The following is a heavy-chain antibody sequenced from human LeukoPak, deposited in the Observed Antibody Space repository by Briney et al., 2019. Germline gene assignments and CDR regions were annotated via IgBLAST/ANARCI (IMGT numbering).Heavy chain of an antibody. D-gene: IGHD3-10*01. CDR1: GFTFTNYA. Sequence: GGSLRLSCAAPGFTFTNYAMTWVRQTPGKGLQWVSTIVGSGDTTFHADSVRGRFTISRDNSKNTIFLQMNSLTADDTAVYYCAKSKGSGTYTFDYWGQGALVTVSS. CDR3: AKSKGSGTYTFDY. V-gene: IGHV3-23*01. J-gene: IGHJ4*02. CDR2: IVGSGDTT.